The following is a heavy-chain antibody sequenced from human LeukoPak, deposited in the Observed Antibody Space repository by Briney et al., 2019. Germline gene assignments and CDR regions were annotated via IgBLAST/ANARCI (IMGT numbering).Heavy chain of an antibody. CDR1: GGSIRSGVYY. D-gene: IGHD3-3*01. V-gene: IGHV4-30-4*08. Sequence: KTSETLSLTCTVSGGSIRSGVYYWSWIRQPPGKGLEWIGYIYYSGNTYYNPSLKSRVTISVDTSKNQFSLKLSSVTAADTAVYYCARGYQYEWSNFFDPWGQGTLVTVSS. J-gene: IGHJ5*02. CDR2: IYYSGNT. CDR3: ARGYQYEWSNFFDP.